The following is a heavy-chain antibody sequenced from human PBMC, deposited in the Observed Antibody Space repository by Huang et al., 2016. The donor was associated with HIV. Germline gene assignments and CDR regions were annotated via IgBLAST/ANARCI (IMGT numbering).Heavy chain of an antibody. Sequence: EVQLVESGGGLVQPGRSLRLSCSASGFSFAGYAMHWVRQGQGKGRVWVASIEWNSGNIGYADSVKGGFTISRDNAKKSLYLQMNSLRGDDTALYYCTKARSGHPRYGADVWGQGTTVTVAP. CDR2: IEWNSGNI. D-gene: IGHD6-19*01. V-gene: IGHV3-9*01. CDR1: GFSFAGYA. CDR3: TKARSGHPRYGADV. J-gene: IGHJ6*01.